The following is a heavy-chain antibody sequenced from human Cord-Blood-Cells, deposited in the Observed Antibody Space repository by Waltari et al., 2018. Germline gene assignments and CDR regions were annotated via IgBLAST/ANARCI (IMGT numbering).Heavy chain of an antibody. D-gene: IGHD6-13*01. J-gene: IGHJ6*03. Sequence: QVQLQQWGAGLLKPSETLSLTCAVYGGSFSGYYWSWIRQPPGKGLEWIGEINHSGSTNYNPSLKSRVTISVDTPKNQFSLKLSSVTAADTAVYYCTGSSWYYYYYYMDVWGKGTTVTVSS. CDR1: GGSFSGYY. CDR3: TGSSWYYYYYYMDV. V-gene: IGHV4-34*01. CDR2: INHSGST.